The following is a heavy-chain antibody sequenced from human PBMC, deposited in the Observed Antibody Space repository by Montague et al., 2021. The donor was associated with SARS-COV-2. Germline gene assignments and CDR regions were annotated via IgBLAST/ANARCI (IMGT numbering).Heavy chain of an antibody. D-gene: IGHD6-19*01. V-gene: IGHV6-1*01. Sequence: CAISGESVSSNSAAWNWIRQSLSRGLEWLGRTYYRSKWYYEYAVSLKSRITINPDTSKNQFSLQVKSMTPEDTAVYYCALAVAGRGGYDYWGQGTLVTVSS. CDR2: TYYRSKWYY. CDR3: ALAVAGRGGYDY. J-gene: IGHJ4*02. CDR1: GESVSSNSAA.